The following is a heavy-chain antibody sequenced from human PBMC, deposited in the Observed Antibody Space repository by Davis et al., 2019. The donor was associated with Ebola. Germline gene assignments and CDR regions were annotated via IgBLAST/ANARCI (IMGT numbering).Heavy chain of an antibody. CDR1: GFTFTDYA. D-gene: IGHD1-26*01. Sequence: PGGSLRLSCSASGFTFTDYAMHWVRQAPGRGLDFVSGINDIGGTTHYGDPVKGRFTISRDDSKNTVYLQMTSLTVDDTALYYCVKDRRGSYAFDIWGQGTKVTVSS. J-gene: IGHJ3*02. CDR2: INDIGGTT. CDR3: VKDRRGSYAFDI. V-gene: IGHV3-64D*06.